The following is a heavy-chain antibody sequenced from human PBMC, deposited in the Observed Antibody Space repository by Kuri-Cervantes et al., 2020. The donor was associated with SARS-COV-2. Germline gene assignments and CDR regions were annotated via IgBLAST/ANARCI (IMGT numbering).Heavy chain of an antibody. V-gene: IGHV4-34*01. CDR3: ARGGTRRDDAFDI. CDR2: IKHTGST. J-gene: IGHJ3*02. CDR1: GGSISSYY. Sequence: SETLSLTCTVSGGSISSYYWNCLRQPPGKGLEWIGQIKHTGSTNYNPSLKSRVTISADTSKNQFSLKLNSVTAADTAIYYCARGGTRRDDAFDIWGQGTLVTVSS.